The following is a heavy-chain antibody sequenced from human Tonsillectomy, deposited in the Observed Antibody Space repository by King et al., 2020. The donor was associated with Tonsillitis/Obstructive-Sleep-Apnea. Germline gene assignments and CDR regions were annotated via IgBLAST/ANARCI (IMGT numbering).Heavy chain of an antibody. V-gene: IGHV5-51*01. CDR2: IYPGDSNT. CDR1: GYSFTNYW. J-gene: IGHJ6*03. D-gene: IGHD2-21*01. CDR3: AVAYCGGDCYDAYYMDV. Sequence: VQLVQSGAEVKKPGESLKISCKGSGYSFTNYWIGWVRQMSGKGLEWMGIIYPGDSNTRYSPSFQGQVTISADKSITTACLQWSSLKASDTAMYYCAVAYCGGDCYDAYYMDVWDKGPTVTVSS.